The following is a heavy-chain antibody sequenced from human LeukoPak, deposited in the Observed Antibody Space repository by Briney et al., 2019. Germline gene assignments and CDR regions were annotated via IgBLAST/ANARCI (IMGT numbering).Heavy chain of an antibody. D-gene: IGHD6-13*01. Sequence: KPSETLSLTCTVSGGSISSYQWSWIRQPAGKGLEWIGRIYTSGNTNYNPSLKSRVTMSADTSKNQFSLKLNSVTAADTAVYYCVRGDWDSSWPYFDFWGQGTPVTVSS. J-gene: IGHJ4*02. CDR3: VRGDWDSSWPYFDF. CDR2: IYTSGNT. V-gene: IGHV4-4*07. CDR1: GGSISSYQ.